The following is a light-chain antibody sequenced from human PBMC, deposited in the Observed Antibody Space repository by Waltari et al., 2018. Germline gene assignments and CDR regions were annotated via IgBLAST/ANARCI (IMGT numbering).Light chain of an antibody. V-gene: IGLV2-11*01. CDR2: DFN. J-gene: IGLJ3*02. CDR3: CSYTGGYKWV. CDR1: SNDVGGHNS. Sequence: QSALTQPRSVSGSLGQSVTISCTGTSNDVGGHNSVSWYQQHPGKAPKLLIYDFNGGPHGVPDRLSGSKSGNTASLTIAGLQAEDEAAYYCCSYTGGYKWVFGGGTTLTVL.